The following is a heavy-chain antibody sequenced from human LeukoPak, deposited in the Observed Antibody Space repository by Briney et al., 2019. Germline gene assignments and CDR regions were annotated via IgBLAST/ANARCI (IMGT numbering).Heavy chain of an antibody. J-gene: IGHJ4*02. Sequence: SGPTLVNPTQTLTLTCTFSGFSLSTSGMCASWIRQPPGKALEWLARIDWDDEKYYRTSLKTRLTISKDTSKNQVVLTMTNMDPVDTATYYCARIRLYDSSGYHFDYWGQGTLVTVSS. V-gene: IGHV2-70*11. D-gene: IGHD3-22*01. CDR2: IDWDDEK. CDR1: GFSLSTSGMC. CDR3: ARIRLYDSSGYHFDY.